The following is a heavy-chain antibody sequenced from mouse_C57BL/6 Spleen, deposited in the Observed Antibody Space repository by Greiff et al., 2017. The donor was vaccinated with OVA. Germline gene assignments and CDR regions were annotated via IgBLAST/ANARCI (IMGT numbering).Heavy chain of an antibody. CDR2: ISYDGSN. V-gene: IGHV3-6*01. CDR3: ARTLTDWYFDV. Sequence: VQLQQSGPGLVKPSQSLSLTCSVTGYSITSGYYWNWIRQFPGNKLEWMGYISYDGSNNYNPSLKNRISITRDTSKNQFFLKLNSVTTEDTATYYCARTLTDWYFDVWGTGTTVTVSS. CDR1: GYSITSGYY. J-gene: IGHJ1*03.